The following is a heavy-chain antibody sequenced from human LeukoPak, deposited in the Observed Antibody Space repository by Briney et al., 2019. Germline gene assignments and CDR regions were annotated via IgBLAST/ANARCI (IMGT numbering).Heavy chain of an antibody. CDR1: GGSFSGYY. Sequence: PSETLSLTCAVYGGSFSGYYWSWIRQPPGKGLEWIGEINHSGSTNYNPSLKSRVTISVDTSKNQFSLKLSSVTAADTAVYYCARDIPGGSNWYDYWGQGTLVTVSS. CDR3: ARDIPGGSNWYDY. V-gene: IGHV4-34*01. D-gene: IGHD6-13*01. CDR2: INHSGST. J-gene: IGHJ4*02.